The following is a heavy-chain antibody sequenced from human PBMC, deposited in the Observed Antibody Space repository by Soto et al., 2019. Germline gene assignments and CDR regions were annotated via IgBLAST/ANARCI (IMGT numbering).Heavy chain of an antibody. D-gene: IGHD2-2*01. V-gene: IGHV1-18*01. CDR1: GYTFTSYG. J-gene: IGHJ6*02. Sequence: QVQLVQSGAEVKKPGASVKVSCKASGYTFTSYGISWVRQAPGQGLEWMGWISAYNGNTNYAQKLQGSVTMTTDTSTSTAYMELRSLRSDDTAVYYCARTLLGDCSSTSCPTLDGMDVWGQGTTFAVSS. CDR3: ARTLLGDCSSTSCPTLDGMDV. CDR2: ISAYNGNT.